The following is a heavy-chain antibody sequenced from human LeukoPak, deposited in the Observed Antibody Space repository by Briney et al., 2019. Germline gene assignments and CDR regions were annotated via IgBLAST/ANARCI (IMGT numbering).Heavy chain of an antibody. CDR3: ARAENQVFLEWLLSN. Sequence: SGGSLRLSCAASGFTFSSYAMHWVRQAPGKGLEWVAVISYDGSNKYYADSAKGRFTISRDNSKNTLYLQMNSLRAEDTAVYYCARAENQVFLEWLLSNWGQGTLVTVSS. J-gene: IGHJ4*02. CDR1: GFTFSSYA. D-gene: IGHD3-3*01. V-gene: IGHV3-30-3*01. CDR2: ISYDGSNK.